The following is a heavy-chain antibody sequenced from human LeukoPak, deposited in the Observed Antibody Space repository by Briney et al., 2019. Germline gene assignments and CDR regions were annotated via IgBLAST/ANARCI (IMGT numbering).Heavy chain of an antibody. CDR1: GGSISSDY. CDR2: IHYSGSA. CDR3: ASRSPGPPGAFDI. Sequence: SETLSLTCTVSGGSISSDYWSWIRQPPGKGLEWIGYIHYSGSANYNPSLKSRVIISVDKSKNQFSLRLSSVTAADTAVYYCASRSPGPPGAFDIWGQGTMVTVSS. V-gene: IGHV4-59*01. J-gene: IGHJ3*02.